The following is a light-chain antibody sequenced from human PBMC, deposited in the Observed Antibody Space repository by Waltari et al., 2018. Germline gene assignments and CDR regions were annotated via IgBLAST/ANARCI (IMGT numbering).Light chain of an antibody. CDR1: SSDVGLYNR. V-gene: IGLV2-18*02. CDR3: ASHSNTTAVL. CDR2: EVT. J-gene: IGLJ2*01. Sequence: QSALAQPPSVSGSPGQSVTISCTGTSSDVGLYNRVSWYQQPPGTAPKVMIYEVTNRPSGVPDRFSGAKSGNTASLTISVLQPEDAAHYFCASHSNTTAVLFGGGTKVTVL.